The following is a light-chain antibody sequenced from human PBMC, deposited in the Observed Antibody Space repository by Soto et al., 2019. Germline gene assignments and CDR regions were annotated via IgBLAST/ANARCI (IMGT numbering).Light chain of an antibody. CDR2: KVS. CDR3: RHGRHCPQS. Sequence: DVVMTQSPLSLPVTLGQPASISCRSSPSLVYNDGNTYLPWFQQRPGHSPRRLIYKVSNRDSGVLDRSSSNGSVRDCTLTVMRMEAEYVAVYYSRHGRHCPQSCGEGTKMEF. J-gene: IGKJ1*01. V-gene: IGKV2-30*01. CDR1: PSLVYNDGNTY.